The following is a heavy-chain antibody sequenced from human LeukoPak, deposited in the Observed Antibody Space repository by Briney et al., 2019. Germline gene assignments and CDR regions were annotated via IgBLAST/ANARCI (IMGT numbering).Heavy chain of an antibody. CDR2: IYYSGST. Sequence: SETLSLTCTVSGGSISSYYWSWIRQPPGKGLEWIGYIYYSGSTNYNPSLKSRVTISVDTSKNQFSLKLSSVTAADTAVYYCARQGYYDSSGYYYDWYFDLWGRGTLVTVSS. CDR1: GGSISSYY. V-gene: IGHV4-59*08. D-gene: IGHD3-22*01. CDR3: ARQGYYDSSGYYYDWYFDL. J-gene: IGHJ2*01.